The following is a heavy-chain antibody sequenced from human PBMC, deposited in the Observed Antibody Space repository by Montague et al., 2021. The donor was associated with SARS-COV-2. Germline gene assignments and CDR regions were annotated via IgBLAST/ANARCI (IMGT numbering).Heavy chain of an antibody. D-gene: IGHD2/OR15-2a*01. CDR1: GASISSGDYS. CDR3: ARKIIANAFDV. V-gene: IGHV4-30-2*06. CDR2: IYESGST. Sequence: TLSLTCTVSGASISSGDYSWNWIRQSPGKGLEWIGFIYESGSTLYNPSLKSRIAISVDRSKNQFSLRLNSVTAADTAVYYCARKIIANAFDVWGHGTTVTVSS. J-gene: IGHJ3*01.